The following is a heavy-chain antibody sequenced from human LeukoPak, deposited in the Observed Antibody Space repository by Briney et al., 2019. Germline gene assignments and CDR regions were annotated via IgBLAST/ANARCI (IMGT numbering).Heavy chain of an antibody. CDR3: AKDPNGDYIGAFDG. CDR1: EFTFRNFA. V-gene: IGHV3-23*01. J-gene: IGHJ3*01. Sequence: PGGSLRLSCAASEFTFRNFALTWLRQAPGKGLEWVSSISATSVDIFYADSVQGRFTISRDDSKHTLYLQMSSLRVEDTAIYYCAKDPNGDYIGAFDGWGQGAMVTVSS. D-gene: IGHD4-17*01. CDR2: ISATSVDI.